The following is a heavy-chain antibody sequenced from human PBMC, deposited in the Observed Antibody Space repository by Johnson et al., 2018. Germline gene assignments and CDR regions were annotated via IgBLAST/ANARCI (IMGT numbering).Heavy chain of an antibody. Sequence: VQLVQSGGGLVQPGGSLRLSCAASGFTFSSYWMSWVRQAPGKGLEWVANIQQDGSEKYYVASVKGRFTISQDNAKHSLYLKMNSLGAEATAVYYCAKERRRITMIVVVKASHGAFDIWGQGTMVTVSS. J-gene: IGHJ3*02. CDR1: GFTFSSYW. CDR3: AKERRRITMIVVVKASHGAFDI. V-gene: IGHV3-7*01. CDR2: IQQDGSEK. D-gene: IGHD3-22*01.